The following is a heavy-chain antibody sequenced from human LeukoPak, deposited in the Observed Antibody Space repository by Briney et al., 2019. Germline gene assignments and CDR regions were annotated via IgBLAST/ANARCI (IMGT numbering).Heavy chain of an antibody. V-gene: IGHV3-30*02. CDR3: AKELGIVVVPVPGCDY. CDR2: IRYDGSNK. J-gene: IGHJ4*02. D-gene: IGHD2-2*03. Sequence: PGGSLRLSCAASGFTFTIYGMHWVRQAPGKGLEWVAFIRYDGSNKYYADSVKGRFTISRDNSKNTLYLQMNSLRAEDTAVYYCAKELGIVVVPVPGCDYWGQGTLVTVSS. CDR1: GFTFTIYG.